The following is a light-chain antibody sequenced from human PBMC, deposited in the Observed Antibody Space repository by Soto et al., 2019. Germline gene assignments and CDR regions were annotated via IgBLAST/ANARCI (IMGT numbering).Light chain of an antibody. CDR1: SSDVGGYKF. CDR3: SSYTSSTTVI. V-gene: IGLV2-14*01. J-gene: IGLJ2*01. Sequence: QSALTQPASVSGSPGQSITISCTGTSSDVGGYKFVSWYQQYPGKAPKLIIYEVNNRPSGVSNRFSGSKSGNTASLTTSGLQAEDEADYYCSSYTSSTTVIFGGGTKVTVL. CDR2: EVN.